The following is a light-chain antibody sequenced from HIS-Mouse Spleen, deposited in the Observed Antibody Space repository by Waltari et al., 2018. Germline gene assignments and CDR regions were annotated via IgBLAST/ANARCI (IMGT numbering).Light chain of an antibody. Sequence: DIGMTQSPDSLAVSLGERASINCKSSQRVLYSSNNKNYLAWYQQKPVQPPKLLIYWASTRESGVPDRFSGSGSGTDFTLTISSLQAEDVAVYYCQQYYSTPPLTFGGGTKVEIK. J-gene: IGKJ4*01. V-gene: IGKV4-1*01. CDR2: WAS. CDR1: QRVLYSSNNKNY. CDR3: QQYYSTPPLT.